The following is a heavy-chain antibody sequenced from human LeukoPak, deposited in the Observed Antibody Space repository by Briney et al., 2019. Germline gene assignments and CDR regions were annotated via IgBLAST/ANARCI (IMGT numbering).Heavy chain of an antibody. Sequence: ASETLSLTCTVSGGSICSSSYYWGWIRQPPGEGLEWIGSIYYTGSTYYNSSLKSRVTISVDTSRNHFSLRLSSVTAADTAVYYCARLHYGGNYGYYYYYMDVWGKGTTVTISS. D-gene: IGHD4-23*01. CDR2: IYYTGST. CDR1: GGSICSSSYY. V-gene: IGHV4-39*02. CDR3: ARLHYGGNYGYYYYYMDV. J-gene: IGHJ6*03.